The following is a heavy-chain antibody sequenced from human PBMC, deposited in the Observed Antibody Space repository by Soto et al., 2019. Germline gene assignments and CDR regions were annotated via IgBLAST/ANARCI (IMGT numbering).Heavy chain of an antibody. J-gene: IGHJ4*02. Sequence: GSLRLSCAASGFTFSSYGMHWVRQAPGKGLEWVAVISYDGSNKYYADSVKGRFTISRDNSKNTLYLQMNSLRAEDTAVYYCAKDWSTVTSAFDYWGQGTLVTVSS. CDR1: GFTFSSYG. D-gene: IGHD4-17*01. V-gene: IGHV3-30*18. CDR3: AKDWSTVTSAFDY. CDR2: ISYDGSNK.